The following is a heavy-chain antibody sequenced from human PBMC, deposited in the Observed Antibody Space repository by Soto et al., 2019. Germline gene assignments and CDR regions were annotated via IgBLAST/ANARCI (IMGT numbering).Heavy chain of an antibody. CDR2: IYYSGST. CDR1: GGSISSGGYY. Sequence: QVQLQESGPGLVKPSQTLSLTCTVSGGSISSGGYYWSWIRQHPGKGLEWIGYIYYSGSTYYNPSLKSRVTISVDTSKNPFSLKLSSVTAADTAVYYCAREPYNDIVTGYSADIFSYFDYWGQGTLVTVSS. V-gene: IGHV4-31*03. CDR3: AREPYNDIVTGYSADIFSYFDY. D-gene: IGHD3-9*01. J-gene: IGHJ4*02.